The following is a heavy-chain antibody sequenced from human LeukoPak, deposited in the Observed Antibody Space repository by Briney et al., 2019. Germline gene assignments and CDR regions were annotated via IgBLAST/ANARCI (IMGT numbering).Heavy chain of an antibody. D-gene: IGHD1-1*01. J-gene: IGHJ3*02. CDR2: IYTSGST. CDR1: GGSISSYY. V-gene: IGHV4-4*09. Sequence: SETLSLTCTVSGGSISSYYWSWIRRPPGKGLEWIGYIYTSGSTNYNPSLKSRVAISVDTSKNQFSLKLSSVTAADTAVYYCARQLERRCVSCAFDIWGQGTMVTVSS. CDR3: ARQLERRCVSCAFDI.